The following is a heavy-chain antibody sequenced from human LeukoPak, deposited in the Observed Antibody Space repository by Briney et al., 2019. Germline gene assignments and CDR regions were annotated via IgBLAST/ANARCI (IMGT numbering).Heavy chain of an antibody. CDR1: GYTFTSYG. CDR2: ISAYNGNT. J-gene: IGHJ5*02. D-gene: IGHD6-13*01. Sequence: ALVKVSCKASGYTFTSYGISWVRQAPGQGLEWMGWISAYNGNTNYAQKLQGRVTMTTDTSTSTAYMELRSLRSDDTAVYYCARDFYSSSWYYRNWFDPWGQGTLVTVSS. CDR3: ARDFYSSSWYYRNWFDP. V-gene: IGHV1-18*01.